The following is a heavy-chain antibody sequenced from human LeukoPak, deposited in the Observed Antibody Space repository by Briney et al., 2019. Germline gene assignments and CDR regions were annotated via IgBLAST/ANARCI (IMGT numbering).Heavy chain of an antibody. CDR3: ARDRYSSGWYGDFDC. CDR2: ISSDGSNN. J-gene: IGHJ4*02. CDR1: GFTFNSYA. Sequence: PGGSLRLSCAASGFTFNSYAMHWVRQAPGKGLEWVAVISSDGSNNYYADSVKGRFTTSRDNSKNTLYLQVNSLRAEDTAVYYCARDRYSSGWYGDFDCWGQGTLVTVSS. D-gene: IGHD6-19*01. V-gene: IGHV3-30-3*01.